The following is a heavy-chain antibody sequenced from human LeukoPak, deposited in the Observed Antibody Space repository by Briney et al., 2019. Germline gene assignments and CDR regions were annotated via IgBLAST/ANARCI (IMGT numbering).Heavy chain of an antibody. CDR1: GYSFTSYG. Sequence: GASVKVSCKASGYSFTSYGIIWVRQAPGQELEWMGWISGYNDDTIYAQKFQDRVTMTTDISTNTAYMELRSLKSDDTAVYYCARDLTIEKYFDYWGQGTLVTVSS. V-gene: IGHV1-18*01. D-gene: IGHD3-9*01. CDR2: ISGYNDDT. CDR3: ARDLTIEKYFDY. J-gene: IGHJ4*02.